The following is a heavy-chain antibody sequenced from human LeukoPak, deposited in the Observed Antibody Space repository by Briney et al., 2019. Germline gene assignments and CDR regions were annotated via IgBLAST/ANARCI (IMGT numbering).Heavy chain of an antibody. CDR3: AKDMSGYFGSGSQALDI. D-gene: IGHD3-10*01. Sequence: GGSLRLSCAASGFTFDKYAMHWVRQAPGKGLEWVSVISWNSDSVGYADSVKGRFTISRDNAKNSLYLQMNSLRAEDMALYYCAKDMSGYFGSGSQALDIWGQGTMVTVSS. J-gene: IGHJ3*02. CDR1: GFTFDKYA. V-gene: IGHV3-9*03. CDR2: ISWNSDSV.